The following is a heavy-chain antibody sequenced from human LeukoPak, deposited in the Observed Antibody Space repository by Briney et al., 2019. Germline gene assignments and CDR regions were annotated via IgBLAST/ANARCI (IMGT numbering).Heavy chain of an antibody. CDR2: IYYSGST. V-gene: IGHV4-59*01. Sequence: SETLSLTCTVSGGSISSYYWSWIRQPPGEGLEWIGYIYYSGSTNYNPSLKSRVTISVDTSKNQFSLKLSSVTAADTAVYYCAREVRRGGGDCYDYWGQGTLVTVSS. CDR3: AREVRRGGGDCYDY. D-gene: IGHD2-21*02. J-gene: IGHJ4*02. CDR1: GGSISSYY.